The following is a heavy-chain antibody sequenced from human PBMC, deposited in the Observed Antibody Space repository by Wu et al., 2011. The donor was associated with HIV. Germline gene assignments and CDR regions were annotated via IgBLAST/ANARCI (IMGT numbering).Heavy chain of an antibody. CDR2: INPNTGDT. J-gene: IGHJ1*01. Sequence: QVQLMQSGADMKKPGASVKVSCKPSGYSFTTFDVNWVRQAPGQGFEWMGYINPNTGDTNLAQNFQGRVTMTRDTSISTAYMELSRLRSDDTAVFYCARDCGKKDPEYFQHWGQGTPVTVSS. D-gene: IGHD1-26*01. V-gene: IGHV1-2*02. CDR3: ARDCGKKDPEYFQH. CDR1: GYSFTTFD.